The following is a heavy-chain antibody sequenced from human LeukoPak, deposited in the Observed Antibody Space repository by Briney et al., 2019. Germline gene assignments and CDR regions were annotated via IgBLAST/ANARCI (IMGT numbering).Heavy chain of an antibody. CDR2: VHLSGAS. CDR1: GDSILSTNW. Sequence: SETLSLTCAVSGDSILSTNWWSWVRQPPGRGLEWIGEVHLSGASNYNPSLKSRVSMSIDKSRNQLSLELTSVTAADTAIYYCARESGAFSPFGFWGQGTLVTVSS. V-gene: IGHV4-4*02. CDR3: ARESGAFSPFGF. D-gene: IGHD1-26*01. J-gene: IGHJ4*02.